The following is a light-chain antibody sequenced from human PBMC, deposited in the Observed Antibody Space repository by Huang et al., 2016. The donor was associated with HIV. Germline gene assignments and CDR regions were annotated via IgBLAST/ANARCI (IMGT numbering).Light chain of an antibody. CDR3: QQYGTSPPSLT. J-gene: IGKJ4*01. CDR2: GTS. V-gene: IGKV3-20*01. Sequence: EIVLTQSPGTLSLSPGGRATLSCRASQSVSGTYLAGYQQKPGQAPRLRIYGTSIRATGIPDRFSGSGSATDFTLTISRLEPEDFAVYYCQQYGTSPPSLTFGGGTKVEIK. CDR1: QSVSGTY.